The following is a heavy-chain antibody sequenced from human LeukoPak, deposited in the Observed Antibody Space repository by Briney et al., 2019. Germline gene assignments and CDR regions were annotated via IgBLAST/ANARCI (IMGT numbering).Heavy chain of an antibody. CDR3: ARGNSYNDGFDI. CDR1: GGSISSYY. D-gene: IGHD5-18*01. J-gene: IGHJ3*02. V-gene: IGHV4-59*01. Sequence: SETLSLTCTVSGGSISSYYWSRIRQPPGKGLEWIGYIYYTGITNYSPSLKSRVTISLDTSKNQFSLRLSSVTAADTAVYYCARGNSYNDGFDIWGQGTMVTVSS. CDR2: IYYTGIT.